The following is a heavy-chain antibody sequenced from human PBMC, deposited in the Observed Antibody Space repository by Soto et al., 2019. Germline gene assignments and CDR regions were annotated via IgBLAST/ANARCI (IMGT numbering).Heavy chain of an antibody. CDR2: INAGNGNT. CDR3: ARDGRYSSSSYYYYYYMDV. D-gene: IGHD6-6*01. V-gene: IGHV1-3*01. Sequence: QVQLVQSGAEVKKPGASVKVSCKASGYTFTSYAMHWVRQAPGQRLEWMGWINAGNGNTKYSQKFQGRVTITRDTSASTAYMELSSLRSEDTAVYYCARDGRYSSSSYYYYYYMDVWGKGTTVTVSS. CDR1: GYTFTSYA. J-gene: IGHJ6*03.